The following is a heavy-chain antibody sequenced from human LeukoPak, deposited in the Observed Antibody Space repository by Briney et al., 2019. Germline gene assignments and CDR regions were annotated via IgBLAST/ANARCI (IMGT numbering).Heavy chain of an antibody. Sequence: SVKVSCKASGGTFISYAISWVRQAPGQGLEWMGGIIPIFGTANYAQKFQGRVTITADESTSTAYMELSSLRSEDTAAYYCARNLAVASTDDYWGQGTLVTVSS. J-gene: IGHJ4*02. CDR1: GGTFISYA. CDR2: IIPIFGTA. CDR3: ARNLAVASTDDY. V-gene: IGHV1-69*13. D-gene: IGHD6-19*01.